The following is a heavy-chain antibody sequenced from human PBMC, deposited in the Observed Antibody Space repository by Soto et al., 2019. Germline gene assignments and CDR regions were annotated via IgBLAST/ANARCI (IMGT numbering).Heavy chain of an antibody. J-gene: IGHJ3*02. Sequence: SVXVSFKSSLGTFSIYAIIVLRQAPGQGLEWMGGIIPIFGTANYAQKFQGRVTITAEESTSTAYMELRSMRSEDTAVYYCERDSSDETGDGDGDFDIWGPGTMVTVSS. CDR1: LGTFSIYA. CDR2: IIPIFGTA. V-gene: IGHV1-69*01. CDR3: ERDSSDETGDGDGDFDI. D-gene: IGHD4-17*01.